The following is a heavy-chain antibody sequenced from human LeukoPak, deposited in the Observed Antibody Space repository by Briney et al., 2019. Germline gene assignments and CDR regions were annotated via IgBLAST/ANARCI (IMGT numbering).Heavy chain of an antibody. J-gene: IGHJ4*02. CDR2: IYYSGST. V-gene: IGHV4-59*01. Sequence: SETLSLTCTVSGGSISSYYWSWIRQPPGKGLEWIGYIYYSGSTNYNPSLESRVTISVDTSKNQFSLKLSSVTAADTAVYYCARGIGCSRSGGSCYSAGFDYWGQGTLVTVSS. CDR1: GGSISSYY. CDR3: ARGIGCSRSGGSCYSAGFDY. D-gene: IGHD2-15*01.